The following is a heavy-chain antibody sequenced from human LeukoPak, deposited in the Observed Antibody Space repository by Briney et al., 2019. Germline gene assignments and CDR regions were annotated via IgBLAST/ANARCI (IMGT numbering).Heavy chain of an antibody. D-gene: IGHD5-24*01. CDR3: ARERRRDGYNYKDY. J-gene: IGHJ4*02. CDR2: ISYDGSYQ. V-gene: IGHV3-30*04. CDR1: GFTFSAYG. Sequence: PGGSLRLSCAVSGFTFSAYGMHWVRQAPRKGLEWVAVISYDGSYQAYADSVKGRFTVSRDSSKNTLYLQLNSLRPEDTGLYYCARERRRDGYNYKDYWGQGTQVSVSS.